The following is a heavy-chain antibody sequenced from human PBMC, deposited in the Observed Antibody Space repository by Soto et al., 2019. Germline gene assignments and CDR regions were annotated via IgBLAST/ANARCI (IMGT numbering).Heavy chain of an antibody. CDR2: IYYSGST. J-gene: IGHJ4*02. CDR1: GGSISSGGYY. V-gene: IGHV4-31*03. Sequence: SETLSLTCTVSGGSISSGGYYWSWIRQHPGKGLEWIGYIYYSGSTYYNPSLKSRVTISVDTSKNQFSLKLSSVTAADTAVYYCASATYYYDSSGYWYFDYWGQGTLVTVSS. CDR3: ASATYYYDSSGYWYFDY. D-gene: IGHD3-22*01.